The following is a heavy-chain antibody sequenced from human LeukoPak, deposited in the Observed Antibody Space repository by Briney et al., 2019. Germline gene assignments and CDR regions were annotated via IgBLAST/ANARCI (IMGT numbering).Heavy chain of an antibody. Sequence: ASVKVSCKASGGTFSSYLISWVRQAPGQGLEWMGGIIPIIGTADCIQKFQDRVTITADESTTTAYMELTGLRSEDTAIYYCARDVVGAFGTKALDDWGQGTLVTVSA. J-gene: IGHJ4*02. CDR1: GGTFSSYL. CDR3: ARDVVGAFGTKALDD. CDR2: IIPIIGTA. V-gene: IGHV1-69*13. D-gene: IGHD1-26*01.